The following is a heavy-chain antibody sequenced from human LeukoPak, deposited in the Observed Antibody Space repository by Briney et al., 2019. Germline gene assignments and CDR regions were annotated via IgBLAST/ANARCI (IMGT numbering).Heavy chain of an antibody. CDR3: ARLTRLSTSPDRYYLDY. CDR2: IYTSGGT. V-gene: IGHV4-4*09. Sequence: SETLSLTCTVSGDSISSYYWSWIRQPPGKGLEWIRYIYTSGGTNYIPSLKGRVTISIDTSKNQFSLKLSSVTAADSAVYYCARLTRLSTSPDRYYLDYWGQGTLVTVSS. CDR1: GDSISSYY. D-gene: IGHD6-6*01. J-gene: IGHJ4*02.